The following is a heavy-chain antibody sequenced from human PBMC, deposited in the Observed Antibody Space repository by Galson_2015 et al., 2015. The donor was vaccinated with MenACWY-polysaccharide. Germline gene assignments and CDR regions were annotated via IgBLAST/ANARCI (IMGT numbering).Heavy chain of an antibody. V-gene: IGHV3-48*01. Sequence: SLRLSCAASGFTFSTYSMNWVRQAPGKGLEWVAYISSSSGTIYYADFVKGRFTISRDNAKNSLCLQMNSLRADDTAVYYCARGHVQNDYWGQGTLVTVSS. CDR2: ISSSSGTI. CDR1: GFTFSTYS. D-gene: IGHD1-1*01. CDR3: ARGHVQNDY. J-gene: IGHJ4*02.